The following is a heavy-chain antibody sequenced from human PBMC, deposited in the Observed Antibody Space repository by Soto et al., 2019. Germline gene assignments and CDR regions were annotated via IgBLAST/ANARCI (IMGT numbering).Heavy chain of an antibody. V-gene: IGHV3-30*03. Sequence: QVQLVESGGGEVQPGGSLRVSCATSGFSFNDYAMYWVRQAPGQGLEWVAIISSDGHHQFYLDNLRGRFTVSRDNSKNTLYLQMNRLRPEDTAVYDCSRGTYDPQSSGLHADYWGPGTVVAVSS. CDR2: ISSDGHHQ. CDR3: SRGTYDPQSSGLHADY. J-gene: IGHJ4*02. CDR1: GFSFNDYA. D-gene: IGHD3-22*01.